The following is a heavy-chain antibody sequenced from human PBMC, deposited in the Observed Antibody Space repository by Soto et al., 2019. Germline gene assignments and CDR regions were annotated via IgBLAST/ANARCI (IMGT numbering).Heavy chain of an antibody. Sequence: SETLSLTCAVYGGSFSGYYWSWIRQPPGKGLEWIGEINHSGSTNYNPSLKSRVTISVDTSKNQFSLKLSSVTAADPAVYYCARANGYGDSRSAFDIWGQGTMVTVSS. CDR2: INHSGST. CDR3: ARANGYGDSRSAFDI. V-gene: IGHV4-34*01. D-gene: IGHD4-17*01. CDR1: GGSFSGYY. J-gene: IGHJ3*02.